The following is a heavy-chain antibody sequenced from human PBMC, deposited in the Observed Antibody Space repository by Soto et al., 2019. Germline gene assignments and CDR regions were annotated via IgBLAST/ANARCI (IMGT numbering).Heavy chain of an antibody. Sequence: QVQLVQSGAEVKKPGASVKVSCKASGYTFTSYGISWVRQAPGQGLEWMGWISAYNGNTKYAQKLQGRVTMTTDTSTSPAYGAMRSLRSDDTALYYWAKGGYSYGGEDVWGKGTPVTVSS. D-gene: IGHD5-18*01. J-gene: IGHJ6*04. V-gene: IGHV1-18*01. CDR1: GYTFTSYG. CDR3: AKGGYSYGGEDV. CDR2: ISAYNGNT.